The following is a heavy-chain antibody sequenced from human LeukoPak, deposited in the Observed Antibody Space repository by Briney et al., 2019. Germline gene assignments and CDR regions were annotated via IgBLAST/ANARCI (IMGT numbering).Heavy chain of an antibody. CDR1: GFTFSSYS. D-gene: IGHD3-22*01. Sequence: KPGGSLRLSCAASGFTFSSYSMNWVRQAPGKGLEWVSSISSSSSYIYYADSVKGRFTISRDNAKNSLYLQMNSLRAEDTAVYYCARASLTHYYDSSGYSDAFDIWGQGTMVTVSS. CDR3: ARASLTHYYDSSGYSDAFDI. V-gene: IGHV3-21*04. J-gene: IGHJ3*02. CDR2: ISSSSSYI.